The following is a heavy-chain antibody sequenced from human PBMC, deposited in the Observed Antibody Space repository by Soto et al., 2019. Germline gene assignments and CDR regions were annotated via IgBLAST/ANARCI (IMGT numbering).Heavy chain of an antibody. Sequence: GGSLRLSCSASGFTFSSYWMHWVRQAPGKGLVWVSRINSDGSSTSYADSVKGRFTISRDNAKNTLYLQMNSLRAEDTAVYYCARCDFWSGSRNYYYYGMDVCGQGTTVTVSS. V-gene: IGHV3-74*01. J-gene: IGHJ6*02. D-gene: IGHD3-3*01. CDR1: GFTFSSYW. CDR2: INSDGSST. CDR3: ARCDFWSGSRNYYYYGMDV.